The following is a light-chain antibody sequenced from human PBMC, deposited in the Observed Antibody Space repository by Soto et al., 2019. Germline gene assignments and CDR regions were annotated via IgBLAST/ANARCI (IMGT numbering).Light chain of an antibody. Sequence: EIVLTQSPGTLSLSPGEIATLSCRASQTISNTFLAWYQQRPGQAPRLLIYGASGRAAGIPDRFSGSGSGTDFTLSISRLEPEEFAVYYCQQYGVSPTFGGGTKVEIK. CDR3: QQYGVSPT. V-gene: IGKV3-20*01. J-gene: IGKJ4*01. CDR1: QTISNTF. CDR2: GAS.